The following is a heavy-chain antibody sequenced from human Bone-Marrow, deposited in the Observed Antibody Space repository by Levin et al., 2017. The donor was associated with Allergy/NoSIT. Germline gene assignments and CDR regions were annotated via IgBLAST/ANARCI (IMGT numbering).Heavy chain of an antibody. V-gene: IGHV3-74*01. CDR2: ISSDESTT. CDR1: GFTFSRTW. J-gene: IGHJ4*02. D-gene: IGHD5-12*01. Sequence: LSLTCAASGFTFSRTWMEWVRQAPGKGLVHVSRISSDESTTTYADSVQGRFTISRDNAKNTLYLQMNSLRDEDTAVYYCARASGYAFDNWGQGTLVTVSS. CDR3: ARASGYAFDN.